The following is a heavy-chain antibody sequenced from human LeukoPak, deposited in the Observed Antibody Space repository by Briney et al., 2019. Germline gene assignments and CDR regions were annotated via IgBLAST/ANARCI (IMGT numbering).Heavy chain of an antibody. CDR3: AKALRSKNYYYYGMDV. J-gene: IGHJ6*02. CDR1: GFTFSNAW. CDR2: ISGGGGST. V-gene: IGHV3-23*01. Sequence: GGSLRLSCAASGFTFSNAWMSWVREAPGKGLEWVSAISGGGGSTYYADSVKGRFTISRDNSKNMLYLQMNSLRAEDTAVYYWAKALRSKNYYYYGMDVWGQGITVTVSS. D-gene: IGHD1-26*01.